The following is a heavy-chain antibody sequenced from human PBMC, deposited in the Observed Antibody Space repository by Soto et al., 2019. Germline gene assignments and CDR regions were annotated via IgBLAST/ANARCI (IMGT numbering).Heavy chain of an antibody. V-gene: IGHV4-31*03. CDR3: AGTNNVLRWFGELLHPYFDY. J-gene: IGHJ4*02. Sequence: QVQLQESGPGLVKPSQTLSLTCTVSGGSISSGGYYWSWIRQHPGKGLEWIGYIYYSGSTYYNPYLKSRVTVSVDTSKHQFSLKLSSVTAADSAVYYYAGTNNVLRWFGELLHPYFDYWGQGTLVTVSS. D-gene: IGHD3-10*01. CDR2: IYYSGST. CDR1: GGSISSGGYY.